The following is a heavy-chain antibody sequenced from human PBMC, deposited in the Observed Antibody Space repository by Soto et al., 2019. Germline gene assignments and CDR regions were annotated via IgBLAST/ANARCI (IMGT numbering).Heavy chain of an antibody. Sequence: QVQLVQSGAEVKKPGSSVKVSCKASGGTFSSYTVSWVRQAPGQGLEWMGRIIPILGIANYAQKFQGRVTITADKSTSTAYMELSSLRSEDTAVYYCARLPGIVSMDVWGQGTTVTVSS. CDR2: IIPILGIA. J-gene: IGHJ6*02. CDR3: ARLPGIVSMDV. D-gene: IGHD1-26*01. V-gene: IGHV1-69*02. CDR1: GGTFSSYT.